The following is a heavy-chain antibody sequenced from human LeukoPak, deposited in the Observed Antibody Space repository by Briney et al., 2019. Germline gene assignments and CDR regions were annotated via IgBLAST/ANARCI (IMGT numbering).Heavy chain of an antibody. CDR2: ISEDGRT. J-gene: IGHJ4*02. D-gene: IGHD5-18*01. V-gene: IGHV3-23*01. CDR3: ARGGYHAYYLDY. CDR1: GFTLSSYV. Sequence: GGSLRLSCEASGFTLSSYVMIWVRRAPGRGLQWVSVISEDGRTYYADSVKGRFTISRDNAKNTLYLQMNSLRAEDTAVYYCARGGYHAYYLDYWGQGSLVTVSS.